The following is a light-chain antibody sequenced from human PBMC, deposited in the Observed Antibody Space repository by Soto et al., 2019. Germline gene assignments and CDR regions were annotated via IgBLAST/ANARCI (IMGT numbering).Light chain of an antibody. CDR2: GAS. CDR3: QQYDGSST. J-gene: IGKJ1*01. V-gene: IGKV3-20*01. Sequence: ENVLTQSPGTLSLSPGERATLSCRASQSVGKNYLAWYQQKPGQAPRLLIYGASSRATGIPDRFSGSGSGTDFTLTISRLEPEEFAVYYCQQYDGSSTFGQGTKVEIK. CDR1: QSVGKNY.